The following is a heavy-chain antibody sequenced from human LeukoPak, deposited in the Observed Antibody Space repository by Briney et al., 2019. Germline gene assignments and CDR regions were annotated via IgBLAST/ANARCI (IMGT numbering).Heavy chain of an antibody. CDR3: ARGDCSGGSCRYYYYYYGMDV. CDR2: IGAYNGNT. CDR1: GYTFTSYG. D-gene: IGHD2-15*01. Sequence: GASVKVSCKASGYTFTSYGISWVRQAPGQGLEWMGWIGAYNGNTNYAQKLQGRVTMTTDTSTSTAYMELRSLRSDDTAVYYCARGDCSGGSCRYYYYYYGMDVWGQGTTVTVSS. V-gene: IGHV1-18*01. J-gene: IGHJ6*02.